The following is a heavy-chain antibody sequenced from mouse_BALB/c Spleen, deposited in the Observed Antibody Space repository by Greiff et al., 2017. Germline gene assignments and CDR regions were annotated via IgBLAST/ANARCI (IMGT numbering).Heavy chain of an antibody. J-gene: IGHJ4*01. CDR1: GFTFSNYW. CDR2: IRLKSNNYAT. D-gene: IGHD2-14*01. CDR3: TRDGVRDAMDY. V-gene: IGHV6-6*02. Sequence: EVKLVESGGGLVQPGGSMKLSCVASGFTFSNYWMNWVRQSPEKGLEWVAEIRLKSNNYATHYAESVKGRFTISRDDSKSSVYLQMNNLRAEDTGIYYCTRDGVRDAMDYWGQGTSVTVSA.